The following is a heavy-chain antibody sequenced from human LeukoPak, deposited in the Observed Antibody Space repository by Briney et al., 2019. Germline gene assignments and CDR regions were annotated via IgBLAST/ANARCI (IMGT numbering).Heavy chain of an antibody. V-gene: IGHV7-4-1*02. Sequence: ASVKVSCKASGYTFTNYHMNWVRQAPGQGLEWMGWINTNTGNPTYAQGFTGRFVFSLDTSVSTAYLQISSLKAEDTAVYYCARAFTPYYYDSSGYYSWGQGTLVTVSS. CDR2: INTNTGNP. CDR1: GYTFTNYH. J-gene: IGHJ4*02. D-gene: IGHD3-22*01. CDR3: ARAFTPYYYDSSGYYS.